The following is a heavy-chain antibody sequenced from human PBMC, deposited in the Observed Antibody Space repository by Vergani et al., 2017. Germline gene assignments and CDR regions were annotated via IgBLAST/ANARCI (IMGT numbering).Heavy chain of an antibody. CDR2: IRSKAYGGTT. D-gene: IGHD3-9*01. J-gene: IGHJ3*02. CDR1: GFTFGDYA. Sequence: EVQLVESGGGLVQPGRSLRLSCTASGFTFGDYAMSWFRQAPGKGLEWVGFIRSKAYGGTTEYAASVKGRFTISRDDSKSIAYLQMNSLKTEDTAVYYCTRVVRYFDYLDAFDIWGQGTMVTVSS. V-gene: IGHV3-49*03. CDR3: TRVVRYFDYLDAFDI.